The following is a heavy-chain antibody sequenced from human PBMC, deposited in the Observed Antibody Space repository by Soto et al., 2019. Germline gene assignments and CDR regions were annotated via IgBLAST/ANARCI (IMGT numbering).Heavy chain of an antibody. D-gene: IGHD1-26*01. V-gene: IGHV3-33*01. Sequence: QVQLVESGGGVVQPGRSLRLSCAASGFTFSSYGMHWVRQAPGKGLEWVAVIWYDGSNKYYADSVKGRFTISRDNSKNTLYLQMNSLRAEDTAAYYCAVIVGATGDFDYWGQGTLVTVSS. CDR1: GFTFSSYG. CDR2: IWYDGSNK. CDR3: AVIVGATGDFDY. J-gene: IGHJ4*02.